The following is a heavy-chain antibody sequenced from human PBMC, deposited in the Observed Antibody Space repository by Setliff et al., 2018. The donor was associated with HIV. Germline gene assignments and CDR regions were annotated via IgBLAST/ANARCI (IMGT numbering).Heavy chain of an antibody. J-gene: IGHJ5*02. CDR2: LYPGDSDT. Sequence: GESLKISCKTSGYSFTTYWIGWVRQMPGKGLEWTAILYPGDSDTRYSPSFQSQVTVSADKSIGTAYLQWNSLKASDTALYFCARAPNSPYYSNVWYADHWGQGTLVTVSS. CDR1: GYSFTTYW. CDR3: ARAPNSPYYSNVWYADH. D-gene: IGHD3-22*01. V-gene: IGHV5-51*01.